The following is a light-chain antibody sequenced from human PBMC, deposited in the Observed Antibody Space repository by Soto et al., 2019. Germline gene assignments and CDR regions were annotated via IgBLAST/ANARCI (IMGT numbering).Light chain of an antibody. J-gene: IGLJ1*01. CDR1: KLGDKY. V-gene: IGLV3-1*01. CDR3: QAWDSSTGV. CDR2: QDS. Sequence: SYELTQPPSVSVSPGQTVSITCSGHKLGDKYACWYQQKPGQSPLLVIYQDSKRPSGIPERFSGSNSGNTATLTISGTQAMDEADYYCQAWDSSTGVFGTGTKVTVL.